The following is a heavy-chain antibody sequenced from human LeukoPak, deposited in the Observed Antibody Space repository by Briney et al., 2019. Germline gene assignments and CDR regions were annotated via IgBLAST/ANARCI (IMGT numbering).Heavy chain of an antibody. Sequence: ASVKVSCKASGYTFTSYDINWVRQAPGQGLEWMGWMNPNSGNTGYAQKFQGRVTMTRNTSISTAYMELSSLRSEDTAVYYCARGVSYGSGYYYMDVWGKGTTVTVSS. J-gene: IGHJ6*03. D-gene: IGHD3-10*01. CDR2: MNPNSGNT. V-gene: IGHV1-8*01. CDR1: GYTFTSYD. CDR3: ARGVSYGSGYYYMDV.